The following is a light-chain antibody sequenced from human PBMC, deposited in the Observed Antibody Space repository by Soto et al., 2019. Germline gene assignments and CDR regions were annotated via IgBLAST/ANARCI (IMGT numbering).Light chain of an antibody. V-gene: IGKV1-5*01. CDR2: DAS. CDR3: QQYNSYSGT. Sequence: DKRMTQSPSTLSASVGDRVIINCRASQSISNWLAWYQQKPGKAPKLLIYDASSLESGVPSRFSGSGSGTEFTLTISSLQPDDFATYYCQQYNSYSGTLGQGTKVDIK. J-gene: IGKJ1*01. CDR1: QSISNW.